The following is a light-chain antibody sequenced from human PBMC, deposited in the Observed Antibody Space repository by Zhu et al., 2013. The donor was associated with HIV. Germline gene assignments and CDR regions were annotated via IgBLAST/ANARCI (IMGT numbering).Light chain of an antibody. CDR3: LQHSNYPIT. CDR1: QGISNY. J-gene: IGKJ4*01. Sequence: DIQMTQSPSSLSASIGDRVTIACRASQGISNYLAWYQQRPGESPKLLISRASTLQSGVPSRFSGGGSGTDFTLTISSLQPEDSATYYCLQHSNYPITFGGGTQVEIK. V-gene: IGKV1-27*01. CDR2: RAS.